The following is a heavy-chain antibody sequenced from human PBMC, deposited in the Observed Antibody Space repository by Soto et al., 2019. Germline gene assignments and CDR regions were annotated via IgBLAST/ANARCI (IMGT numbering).Heavy chain of an antibody. Sequence: GGSLTLSCAVSGYPFSNFWLNWGRQAPGKGLEWVANIKRDGSEKSYVDSVKGRFTISRDNDKNSLSMQMNNLRAEDTAVYYCWGAGPGGWGQGTLVTVSS. CDR2: IKRDGSEK. V-gene: IGHV3-7*03. CDR3: WGAGPGG. CDR1: GYPFSNFW. D-gene: IGHD3-16*01. J-gene: IGHJ4*02.